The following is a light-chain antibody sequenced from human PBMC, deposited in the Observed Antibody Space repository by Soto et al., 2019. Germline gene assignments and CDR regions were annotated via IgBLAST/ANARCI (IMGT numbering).Light chain of an antibody. CDR1: EDISKS. CDR2: DAS. CDR3: QHYDNLPIT. J-gene: IGKJ4*01. Sequence: DIQMTQSPSFLSASVGDSITITCRASEDISKSLNWFQQKPSEAPKVLIYDASNLQRGVSSRFSGRGSGSHFTFTISSLQPEDSATYYCQHYDNLPITFGGGTKVEI. V-gene: IGKV1-33*01.